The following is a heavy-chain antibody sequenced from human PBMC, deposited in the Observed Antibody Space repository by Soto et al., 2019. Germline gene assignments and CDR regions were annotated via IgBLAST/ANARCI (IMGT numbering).Heavy chain of an antibody. Sequence: SVKVSCKASGGTFSSYAISWVRQAPGQGLEWMGGIIPIFGTANYAQKFQGRVTITADESTSTAYMELSSLRSEDTAVYYCARGFERDTAMVTLYNWFDPWGQGTLVTVSS. CDR3: ARGFERDTAMVTLYNWFDP. J-gene: IGHJ5*02. D-gene: IGHD5-18*01. CDR1: GGTFSSYA. CDR2: IIPIFGTA. V-gene: IGHV1-69*13.